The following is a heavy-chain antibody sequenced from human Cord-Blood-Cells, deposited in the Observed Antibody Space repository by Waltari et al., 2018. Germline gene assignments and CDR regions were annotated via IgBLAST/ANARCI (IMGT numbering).Heavy chain of an antibody. V-gene: IGHV1-69*06. D-gene: IGHD1-26*01. CDR1: GGTFSSYA. CDR2: IIPIFGTA. J-gene: IGHJ5*02. Sequence: QVQLVQSGAEVKKPGSSVKVSCKAPGGTFSSYAITWVRQAPGQGLEWMGGIIPIFGTANYAQKFQGRGTITADKSTSTAYMELSSLRSEDTAVYYCARVEHSGSYYWFDPWGQGTLVTVSS. CDR3: ARVEHSGSYYWFDP.